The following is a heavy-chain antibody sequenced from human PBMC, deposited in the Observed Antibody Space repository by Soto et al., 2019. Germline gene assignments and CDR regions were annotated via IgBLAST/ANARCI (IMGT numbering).Heavy chain of an antibody. J-gene: IGHJ4*02. CDR3: VKHQVSLVRGISTFDY. D-gene: IGHD3-10*01. V-gene: IGHV3-23*01. Sequence: LRLSCAASGFTFSAYAMTWVRQAPGKGLEWVSTISSSGAFTYHADSVRGRLTISRDNSKNTVYLQMNSLRAEDTAVYYCVKHQVSLVRGISTFDYWGKGALVTVSS. CDR2: ISSSGAFT. CDR1: GFTFSAYA.